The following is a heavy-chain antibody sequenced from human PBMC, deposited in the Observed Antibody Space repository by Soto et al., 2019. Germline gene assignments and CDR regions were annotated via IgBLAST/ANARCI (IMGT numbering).Heavy chain of an antibody. CDR3: ARVGGSAKAYYFDY. J-gene: IGHJ4*02. CDR1: GGSISSGGYY. D-gene: IGHD3-10*01. CDR2: IYYSGST. Sequence: QVQLQESGPGLVKPSQTLSLTCTVSGGSISSGGYYCSWIRQHPGKGLEWIGYIYYSGSTYYNPSLKCRVTISVDTSKNQFSLKLSSVTAADTAVYYCARVGGSAKAYYFDYWGQGTLVTVSS. V-gene: IGHV4-31*03.